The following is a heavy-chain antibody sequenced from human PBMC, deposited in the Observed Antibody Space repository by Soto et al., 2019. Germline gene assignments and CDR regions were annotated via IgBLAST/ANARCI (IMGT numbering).Heavy chain of an antibody. D-gene: IGHD3-16*01. J-gene: IGHJ6*02. CDR1: GFTLSTCE. V-gene: IGHV3-48*03. CDR2: INSEGVT. Sequence: DVQLVESGGGLVQPGGSLRLSCTVSGFTLSTCEMNWVRQAPGKGLEWISYINSEGVTFYADSVKGTVTISRDNVQNSWLLQMNNLRAEDTAFYYCSTDQGDKVAYGMDVWGQGTTFTVSS. CDR3: STDQGDKVAYGMDV.